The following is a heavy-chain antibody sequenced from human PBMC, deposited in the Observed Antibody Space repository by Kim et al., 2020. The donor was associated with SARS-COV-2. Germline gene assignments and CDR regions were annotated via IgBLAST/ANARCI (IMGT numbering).Heavy chain of an antibody. CDR3: ARDGQKYDMDV. CDR2: T. V-gene: IGHV1-2*02. Sequence: TNYAQKLQGRITMTRDTSISTVYLELSSLRSDDTAKYFCARDGQKYDMDVWGKGTTVTVYS. J-gene: IGHJ6*03.